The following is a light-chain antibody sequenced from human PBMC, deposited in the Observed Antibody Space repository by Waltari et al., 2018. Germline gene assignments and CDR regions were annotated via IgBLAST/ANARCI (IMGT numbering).Light chain of an antibody. CDR2: DNI. CDR3: QVWDSSTNNPV. Sequence: SYVLSQPPSVSVAPGQTARTSCGGNKIGSKSVHWYQQKPGQAPILVVYDNIDRPSRIPERFSGSNSGITATLTISRVEAGDEADYFCQVWDSSTNNPVFGGGTKLTVL. CDR1: KIGSKS. J-gene: IGLJ3*02. V-gene: IGLV3-21*02.